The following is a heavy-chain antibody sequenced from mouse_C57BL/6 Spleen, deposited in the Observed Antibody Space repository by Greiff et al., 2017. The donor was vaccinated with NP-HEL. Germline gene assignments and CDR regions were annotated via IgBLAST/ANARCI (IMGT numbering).Heavy chain of an antibody. D-gene: IGHD4-1*01. J-gene: IGHJ4*01. CDR1: GYTFTSYW. Sequence: QVQLKQSGAELVKPGASVKLSCKASGYTFTSYWMHWVKQRPGRGLEWIGRIDPNSGGTKYNEKFKSKATLTVDKPSSTAYMQLSSLTSEDSAVYYCARSSWDGYYYAMDYWGQGTSVTVSS. CDR2: IDPNSGGT. V-gene: IGHV1-72*01. CDR3: ARSSWDGYYYAMDY.